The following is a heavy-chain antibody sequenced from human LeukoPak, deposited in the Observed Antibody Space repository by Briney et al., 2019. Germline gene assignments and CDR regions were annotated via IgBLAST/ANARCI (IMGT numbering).Heavy chain of an antibody. Sequence: ASVKVSCKASGYTFTGYYMHWVRQAPGQGLEWMGWINPNSGGTNYAQKFQGRVTMTRDTSTTTSYMDLSSLTSDDTAVYYCARDRSSLYNGNYAFWGQGTLVTVSS. CDR1: GYTFTGYY. J-gene: IGHJ4*02. V-gene: IGHV1-2*02. D-gene: IGHD5-12*01. CDR3: ARDRSSLYNGNYAF. CDR2: INPNSGGT.